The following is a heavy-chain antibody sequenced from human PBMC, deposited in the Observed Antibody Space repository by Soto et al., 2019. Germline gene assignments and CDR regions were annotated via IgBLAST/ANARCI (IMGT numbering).Heavy chain of an antibody. Sequence: SEALSLSCTVSGDSIRSYYWSWIRQPPGKGLEWIGYISYTGSTHYNPSLKSRVTISADTSKNQFSLKLSSVTTADTALYYCAREGVAAPYYYYGMDVWGQGSTVTVSS. D-gene: IGHD2-15*01. CDR2: ISYTGST. CDR3: AREGVAAPYYYYGMDV. V-gene: IGHV4-59*01. CDR1: GDSIRSYY. J-gene: IGHJ6*02.